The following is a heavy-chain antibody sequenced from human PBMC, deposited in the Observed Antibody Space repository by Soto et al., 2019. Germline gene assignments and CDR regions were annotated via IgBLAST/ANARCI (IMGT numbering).Heavy chain of an antibody. D-gene: IGHD6-6*01. Sequence: SETLSLTCTVSGGSVSSGSYYWSWIRQPPGKGLEWIGYIYYSGSTNYNPSLKSRVTISVDTSKNQFSLKLSSVTAADTAVYYCARDGGAARLGDAFDIWGQGTMVTVSS. CDR2: IYYSGST. J-gene: IGHJ3*02. CDR3: ARDGGAARLGDAFDI. CDR1: GGSVSSGSYY. V-gene: IGHV4-61*01.